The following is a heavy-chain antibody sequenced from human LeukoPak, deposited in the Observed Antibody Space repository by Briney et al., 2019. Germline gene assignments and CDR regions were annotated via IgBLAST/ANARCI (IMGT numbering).Heavy chain of an antibody. D-gene: IGHD6-13*01. V-gene: IGHV3-74*01. CDR2: INSDATST. CDR3: VRGSPGYSSSWHAY. Sequence: GGCLRLSCAASVFMLSSTWMHWVRQAPWKGLVWVSRINSDATSTSYADSVRGRFTISRDDAKNTMYLQMNSQRAEDTAMYYCVRGSPGYSSSWHAYWGQGTLVTVSS. CDR1: VFMLSSTW. J-gene: IGHJ4*02.